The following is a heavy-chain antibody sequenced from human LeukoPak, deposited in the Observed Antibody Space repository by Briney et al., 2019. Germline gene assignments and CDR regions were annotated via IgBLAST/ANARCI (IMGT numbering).Heavy chain of an antibody. J-gene: IGHJ4*02. V-gene: IGHV1-2*02. Sequence: ASVKVSCKASGYKFTDNYLHWVRQAPGQGLEWLAWINPNSGGTKFEQKFQGRLTMTRDTSISTAYLELTGLISDDTAVYYCARGRGYYDTGASDSWGQGTLVTVSS. CDR3: ARGRGYYDTGASDS. CDR2: INPNSGGT. CDR1: GYKFTDNY. D-gene: IGHD3-22*01.